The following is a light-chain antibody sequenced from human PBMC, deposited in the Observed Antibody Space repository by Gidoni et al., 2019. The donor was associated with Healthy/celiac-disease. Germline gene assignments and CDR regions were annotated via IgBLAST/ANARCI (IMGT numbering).Light chain of an antibody. CDR1: QSVSSSY. CDR3: QQYGSSWT. J-gene: IGKJ1*01. CDR2: GAS. V-gene: IGKV3-20*01. Sequence: EIVLTQSPGTVSLSPGERATLSCRASQSVSSSYLAWYQQKPGQAPRLLIYGASSRAPGIPDRFSGSGSGTDFTLTISRLEPEDFAMYYCQQYGSSWTFGQGTKVEIK.